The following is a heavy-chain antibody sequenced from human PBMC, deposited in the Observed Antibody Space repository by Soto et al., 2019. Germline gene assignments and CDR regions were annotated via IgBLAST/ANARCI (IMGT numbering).Heavy chain of an antibody. CDR1: GFTFRSYA. CDR2: IDGSGAGA. V-gene: IGHV3-23*01. CDR3: TREGDGSGFFSDF. D-gene: IGHD3-22*01. J-gene: IGHJ4*02. Sequence: GGSLRLSCAASGFTFRSYAMSWVRQAPGRGLECVSSIDGSGAGAYYADSVKGRFTISRDNSKNTLDLQMNGLRAEDTAVYYCTREGDGSGFFSDFWGQGALVTVSS.